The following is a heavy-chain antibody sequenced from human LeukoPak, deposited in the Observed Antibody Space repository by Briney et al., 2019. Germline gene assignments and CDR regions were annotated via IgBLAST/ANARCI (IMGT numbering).Heavy chain of an antibody. D-gene: IGHD3/OR15-3a*01. J-gene: IGHJ5*02. CDR3: ARDRAALQDWVEFDP. CDR2: IRYRGEA. V-gene: IGHV3-66*03. CDR1: GFRLSYYY. Sequence: GGSLRLSCAVSGFRLSYYYMIWVRQAPGKGLEGVGLIRYRGEAFYPDFVRGRFSISRDESENTMYLQMNNLRVEDTAVYFCARDRAALQDWVEFDPWGQGTPVIVAS.